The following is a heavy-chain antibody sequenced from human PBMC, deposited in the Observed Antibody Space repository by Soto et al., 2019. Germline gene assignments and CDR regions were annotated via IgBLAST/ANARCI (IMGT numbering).Heavy chain of an antibody. CDR3: ARESGYSSSWYLDYYYYYYMDV. Sequence: SQTLSLTCAISGDSVSSNSAAWNWIRQSPSRGLEWLGRTYYRSKWYNDYAVSVKSRITINPDTSKNQFSLQLNSVTPEDTAVYYCARESGYSSSWYLDYYYYYYMDVWGKGTTVTVSS. V-gene: IGHV6-1*01. J-gene: IGHJ6*03. CDR1: GDSVSSNSAA. D-gene: IGHD6-13*01. CDR2: TYYRSKWYN.